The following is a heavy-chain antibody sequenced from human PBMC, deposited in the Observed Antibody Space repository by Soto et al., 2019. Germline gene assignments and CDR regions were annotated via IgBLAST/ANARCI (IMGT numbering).Heavy chain of an antibody. J-gene: IGHJ4*02. CDR3: ASGRFGEWLLKY. CDR2: MNPSTGNT. D-gene: IGHD3-3*01. V-gene: IGHV1-8*01. Sequence: QVQLVQSGAEVKKPGASVKVSCKASGDTFTTYDIHWVRQATGQGLEGMGWMNPSTGNTGYAQQCLGRVTMTRDTSISTAYMELSSLRSEYTAVYYCASGRFGEWLLKYWGQGTLVTVSS. CDR1: GDTFTTYD.